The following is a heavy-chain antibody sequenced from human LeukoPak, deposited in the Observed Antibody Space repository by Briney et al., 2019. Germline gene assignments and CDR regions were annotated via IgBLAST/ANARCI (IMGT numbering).Heavy chain of an antibody. D-gene: IGHD2-21*02. Sequence: GESLKISCKGSGYIFTSYWIGWVRQLPGKGLEWMGIIYRGDSDTRYSPSLQGQVTISADKSISTAYLQWSSLKASDTAMYYCARQPYCGGDCYFYDYWGQGTLVTVSS. V-gene: IGHV5-51*01. CDR3: ARQPYCGGDCYFYDY. J-gene: IGHJ4*02. CDR2: IYRGDSDT. CDR1: GYIFTSYW.